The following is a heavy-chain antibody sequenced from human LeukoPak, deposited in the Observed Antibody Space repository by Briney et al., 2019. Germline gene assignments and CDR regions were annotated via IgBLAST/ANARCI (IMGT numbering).Heavy chain of an antibody. Sequence: ASVKVSCKASGYTFTSYYMHWVRQAPGQGPEWMGIINPSGGSTSYAQKFQGRVTMTRDMSTSTVYMELSSLRSEDTAVYYCARLYGIAAAGTSRRQVDYWGQGTLVTVSS. CDR3: ARLYGIAAAGTSRRQVDY. V-gene: IGHV1-46*01. D-gene: IGHD6-13*01. CDR2: INPSGGST. CDR1: GYTFTSYY. J-gene: IGHJ4*02.